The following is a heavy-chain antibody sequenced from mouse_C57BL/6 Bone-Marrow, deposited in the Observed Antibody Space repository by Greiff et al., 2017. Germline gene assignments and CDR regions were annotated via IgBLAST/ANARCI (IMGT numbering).Heavy chain of an antibody. CDR3: ARQGDYGSSYRYFDV. D-gene: IGHD1-1*01. Sequence: EVKLVESGGGLVQPGGSLKLSCAASGFTFSDYGMAWVRQAPRKGPEWVAFISNLAYSIYYADTVTGLFTISRENAKNTLYLEMISLRSEDTAMYYCARQGDYGSSYRYFDVWGTGTTVTVSS. CDR1: GFTFSDYG. V-gene: IGHV5-15*01. J-gene: IGHJ1*03. CDR2: ISNLAYSI.